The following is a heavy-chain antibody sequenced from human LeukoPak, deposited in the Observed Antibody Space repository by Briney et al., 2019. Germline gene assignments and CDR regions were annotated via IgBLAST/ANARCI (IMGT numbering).Heavy chain of an antibody. V-gene: IGHV3-15*01. J-gene: IGHJ4*02. CDR1: GFTFSSFA. CDR2: IKSKDDGETI. CDR3: AGGRAGTTRGLFDY. D-gene: IGHD1-1*01. Sequence: GGSLRLSCAASGFTFSSFAMSWVRQAPGKGLEWVARIKSKDDGETIDYNAPVKGRFTISRDNSKNTVYLQINSLRAEDTAVYYCAGGRAGTTRGLFDYWGQGTLVTVSS.